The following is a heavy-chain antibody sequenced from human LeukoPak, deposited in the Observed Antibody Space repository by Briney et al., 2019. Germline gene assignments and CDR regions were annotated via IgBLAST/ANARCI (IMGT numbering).Heavy chain of an antibody. CDR1: GFTFSSYG. J-gene: IGHJ4*02. CDR3: ARDLTDSSSTSCYGGY. Sequence: GGSLRLSCAASGFTFSSYGMHWVRQAPGKGLEWVAVISYDGSNKYYVDSVKGRFTISRDNAKNSLYLQMNSLRAEDTAVYYCARDLTDSSSTSCYGGYWGQGTLVTVSS. CDR2: ISYDGSNK. V-gene: IGHV3-30*03. D-gene: IGHD2-2*01.